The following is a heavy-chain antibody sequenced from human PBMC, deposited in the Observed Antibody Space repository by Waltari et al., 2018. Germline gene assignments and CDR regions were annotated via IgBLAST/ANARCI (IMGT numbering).Heavy chain of an antibody. J-gene: IGHJ1*01. Sequence: QVQLVQSGAEVKKPGSSVKVSCKASAGTFSSYAIRWVRQAPGKGLEWMGGILPILCIANYAMKFQGRVTITAEESPSTGYMELSSLRSEDTAVYYWARDRVGAAADGYFQHWGQGTLVTVSS. V-gene: IGHV1-69*04. CDR1: AGTFSSYA. CDR2: ILPILCIA. D-gene: IGHD6-13*01. CDR3: ARDRVGAAADGYFQH.